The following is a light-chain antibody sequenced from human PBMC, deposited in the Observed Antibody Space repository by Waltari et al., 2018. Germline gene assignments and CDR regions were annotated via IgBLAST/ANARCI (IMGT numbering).Light chain of an antibody. CDR3: QQYSDWPPT. CDR2: GAS. Sequence: ETVMTQSPATLSVSPGERATLSCRASQSVSSNLAWYQQKPGQAPRLLIYGASTRANGFPARFGGSGSGTEFTLTISSLQSEDFAVYYCQQYSDWPPTFGQGTKVEIK. J-gene: IGKJ1*01. CDR1: QSVSSN. V-gene: IGKV3-15*01.